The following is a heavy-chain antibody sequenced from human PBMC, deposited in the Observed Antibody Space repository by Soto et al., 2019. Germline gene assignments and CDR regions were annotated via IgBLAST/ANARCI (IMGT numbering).Heavy chain of an antibody. V-gene: IGHV3-23*01. CDR2: ISDSGSST. Sequence: PGGSLRLSCAASGFTFSSYAMSWVRQAPGKGLEWVSGISDSGSSTYYADSVKGRFTISRDNSKNTLYLQMNSLRAEDTAVYYCAKGTYYYGSAPYYFDYWGQGTLVTVSS. CDR3: AKGTYYYGSAPYYFDY. D-gene: IGHD3-10*01. CDR1: GFTFSSYA. J-gene: IGHJ4*02.